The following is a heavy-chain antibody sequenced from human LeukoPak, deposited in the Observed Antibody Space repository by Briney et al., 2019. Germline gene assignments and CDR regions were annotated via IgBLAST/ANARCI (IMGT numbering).Heavy chain of an antibody. CDR2: LYYSGSA. CDR3: GRGVSGYYDSSGYYLGYFYMDV. CDR1: GDSITSGDFY. V-gene: IGHV4-30-4*08. Sequence: SETLSLTCTVSGDSITSGDFYWTWIRQPPGKGLEWIGYLYYSGSAYYNPSLKSRVTILIDTSKNQFSLKLNSVTAADTAAYYCGRGVSGYYDSSGYYLGYFYMDVWGKGTTVTVSS. J-gene: IGHJ6*03. D-gene: IGHD3-22*01.